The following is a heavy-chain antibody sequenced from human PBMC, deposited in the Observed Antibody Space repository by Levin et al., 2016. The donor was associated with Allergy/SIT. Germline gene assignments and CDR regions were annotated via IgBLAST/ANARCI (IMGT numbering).Heavy chain of an antibody. CDR2: IYYGGRT. Sequence: SETLSLTCTVSGGSISSSSYYWGWIRQPPGNGLEWIGTIYYGGRTYYNPSLKSRVTVSVDTSKNQFSLKLSSVTAADTAVYYCASFRSGPRPLVDYWGQGTLVTVSS. J-gene: IGHJ4*02. CDR3: ASFRSGPRPLVDY. V-gene: IGHV4-39*01. D-gene: IGHD2-15*01. CDR1: GGSISSSSYY.